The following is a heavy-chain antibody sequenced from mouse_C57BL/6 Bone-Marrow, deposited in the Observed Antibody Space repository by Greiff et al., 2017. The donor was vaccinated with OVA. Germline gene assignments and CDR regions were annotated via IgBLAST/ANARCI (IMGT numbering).Heavy chain of an antibody. CDR3: ARRAVPYALDY. CDR2: IYPENGDT. Sequence: VQLQQSGAELVRPGASVKLSCTASGFNIKDAYMHWVKQRPEQGLEWIGWIYPENGDTAYAPKFQGKATLTADTSSNTAYLQLSSLTSEDTAVYYCARRAVPYALDYWGQGTPVTVSA. V-gene: IGHV14-4*01. J-gene: IGHJ4*01. CDR1: GFNIKDAY. D-gene: IGHD1-1*01.